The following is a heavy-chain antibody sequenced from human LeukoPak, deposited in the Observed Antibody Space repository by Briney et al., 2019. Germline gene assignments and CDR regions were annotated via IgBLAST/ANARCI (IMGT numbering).Heavy chain of an antibody. CDR3: AKDLRPRAPLWYFDY. D-gene: IGHD3-10*01. J-gene: IGHJ4*02. V-gene: IGHV3-23*01. Sequence: KSGGSLRLSCAASGFTFGSYAMNWVRQAPGEGLEWVSTISGTGGNTYYADSVEGRFTISRDNSKNTVYLQMNSLRVEDTAVYYCAKDLRPRAPLWYFDYWGQGALVTVSS. CDR2: ISGTGGNT. CDR1: GFTFGSYA.